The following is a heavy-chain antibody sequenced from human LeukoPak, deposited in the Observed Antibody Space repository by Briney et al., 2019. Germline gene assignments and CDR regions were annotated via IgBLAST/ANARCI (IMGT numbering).Heavy chain of an antibody. J-gene: IGHJ5*02. Sequence: SETLSLTCTVSGGSISSGSYYWSWIRQPAGKGLEWIGRIYTSGSTNYNPSLKSRVTISVDTSKNQFSLKLSSVTAADTAVYYCARRRIRVRGVRDYNWFDPWGQGTLVTVSS. CDR3: ARRRIRVRGVRDYNWFDP. D-gene: IGHD3-10*01. V-gene: IGHV4-61*02. CDR2: IYTSGST. CDR1: GGSISSGSYY.